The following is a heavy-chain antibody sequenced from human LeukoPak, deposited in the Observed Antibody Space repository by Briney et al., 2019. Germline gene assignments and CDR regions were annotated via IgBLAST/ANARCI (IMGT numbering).Heavy chain of an antibody. CDR3: ARYWSRFDS. D-gene: IGHD1-1*01. CDR2: IYYSGTT. CDR1: GGSISSYY. J-gene: IGHJ4*02. Sequence: PSETLSLTCTVSGGSISSYYWSWIRQPPGKGLEWIGYIYYSGTTNYNPSLKSRVTISVDTSKNQFSLKLSSVTAADTAVYFCARYWSRFDSWGQGTLVTVSS. V-gene: IGHV4-59*08.